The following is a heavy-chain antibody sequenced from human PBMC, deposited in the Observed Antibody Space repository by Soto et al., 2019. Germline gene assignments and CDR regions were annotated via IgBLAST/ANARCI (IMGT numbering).Heavy chain of an antibody. CDR1: GLTFSSYG. J-gene: IGHJ6*03. CDR3: ARDRDSKSYYFYYLDV. CDR2: IWYDGSNK. Sequence: QVQLVESGGGVVQPGRSLRLSCAASGLTFSSYGMHWVRQAPGKGLEWVAVIWYDGSNKYYADSVKGRFTISKDNSKSTLYLQMNSLRAEDTAVYYCARDRDSKSYYFYYLDVWGKGTTVTVSS. V-gene: IGHV3-33*01. D-gene: IGHD4-4*01.